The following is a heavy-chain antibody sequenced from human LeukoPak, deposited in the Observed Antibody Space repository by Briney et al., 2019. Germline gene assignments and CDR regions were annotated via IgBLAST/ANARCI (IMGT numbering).Heavy chain of an antibody. CDR2: IYYSGST. CDR3: QLRWLDAFDI. V-gene: IGHV4-39*01. D-gene: IGHD4-17*01. J-gene: IGHJ3*02. CDR1: GGSISSSRYY. Sequence: SETLSLTCTVSGGSISSSRYYWGWIRQPPGKGLEWIGSIYYSGSTYYNPSLKSRVTISVDTSKSQFSLKLSSVTAADTAVYYCQLRWLDAFDIWGQGTMVTVSS.